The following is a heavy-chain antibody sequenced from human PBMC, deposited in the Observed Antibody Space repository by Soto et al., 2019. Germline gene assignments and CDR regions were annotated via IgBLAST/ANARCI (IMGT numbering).Heavy chain of an antibody. J-gene: IGHJ4*02. D-gene: IGHD2-21*02. CDR2: IYYSGST. Sequence: SETLSLTCTVSGGSISSYYWSWIRQPPGKGLEWIGYIYYSGSTNYNPSLKSRVTISVDTSKNQFSLKLSSVTAADTAVYYCARYRGGNLPTYYFDYWGQGTLVTVSS. CDR3: ARYRGGNLPTYYFDY. V-gene: IGHV4-59*08. CDR1: GGSISSYY.